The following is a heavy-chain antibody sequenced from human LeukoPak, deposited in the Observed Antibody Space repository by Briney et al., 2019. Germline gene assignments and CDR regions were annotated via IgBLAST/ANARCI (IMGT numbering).Heavy chain of an antibody. CDR1: GASISSYS. D-gene: IGHD3-10*01. CDR3: ARGALYGSGSYWMGYYYYGMDV. V-gene: IGHV4-59*12. Sequence: SEALSLTCTVSGASISSYSWTWIRQPPGKGLEWIGYISYSGSTNYNPALTSRVTTSVDTSKNQFSLKLSSVTAADTAVYYCARGALYGSGSYWMGYYYYGMDVWGQGTTVTVSS. J-gene: IGHJ6*02. CDR2: ISYSGST.